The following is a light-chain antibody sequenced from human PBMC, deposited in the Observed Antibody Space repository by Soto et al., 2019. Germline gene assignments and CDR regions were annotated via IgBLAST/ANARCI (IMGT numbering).Light chain of an antibody. V-gene: IGKV1-5*03. CDR1: QSISSW. CDR3: QQYNSYSIT. J-gene: IGKJ5*01. Sequence: DIQMTQSPSTLPASVGDRVTITCRASQSISSWLAWYQQKPGKAPKLLIYKASSLESGVPSRFSGSGSGTEFTLTISSLQPDDFATYYCQQYNSYSITFGQGTRLENK. CDR2: KAS.